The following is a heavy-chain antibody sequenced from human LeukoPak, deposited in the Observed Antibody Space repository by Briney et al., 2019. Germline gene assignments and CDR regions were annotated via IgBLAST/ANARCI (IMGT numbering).Heavy chain of an antibody. CDR2: INPNSGGT. Sequence: ASVKVYCKASGYTFTDYYTHWVRQAPGQGLEWMGWINPNSGGTNYAQKFQGRVTMTRDTSISTAYMELTRLRSDDTAVYYCARGGPVTIFGVVRDAFDIWGQGTMVTVSS. CDR1: GYTFTDYY. J-gene: IGHJ3*02. CDR3: ARGGPVTIFGVVRDAFDI. D-gene: IGHD3-3*01. V-gene: IGHV1-2*02.